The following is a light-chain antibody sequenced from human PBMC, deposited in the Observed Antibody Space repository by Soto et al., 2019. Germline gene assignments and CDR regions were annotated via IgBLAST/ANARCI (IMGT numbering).Light chain of an antibody. J-gene: IGKJ5*01. CDR1: QSVSSSY. CDR3: QQYGSSPPG. CDR2: GAS. Sequence: EIVLTQSPGTLSLSPGERATLSCRASQSVSSSYLAWYQQKPGQAPRLLIYGASSRATGISDRFSGSGSGTDFTLTISRLEPEDFAVYYCQQYGSSPPGFGQGTRLEIK. V-gene: IGKV3-20*01.